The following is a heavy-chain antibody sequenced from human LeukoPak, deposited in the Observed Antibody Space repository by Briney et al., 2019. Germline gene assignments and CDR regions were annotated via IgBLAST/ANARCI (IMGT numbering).Heavy chain of an antibody. D-gene: IGHD3-22*01. CDR1: GGSISSYY. Sequence: SETLSLTCTVPGGSISSYYWSWIRQPPGKGLEWIGYIYYSGSTNYNPSLKSRVTISVDTSKNQFSLKLSSVTAADTAVYYCARGAYYYDSSGYYFPFYFDYWGQGTLVTVSS. V-gene: IGHV4-59*01. CDR2: IYYSGST. CDR3: ARGAYYYDSSGYYFPFYFDY. J-gene: IGHJ4*02.